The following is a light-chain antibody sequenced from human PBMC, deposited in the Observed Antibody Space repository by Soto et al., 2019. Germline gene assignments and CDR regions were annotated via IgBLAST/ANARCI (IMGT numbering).Light chain of an antibody. V-gene: IGKV3-20*01. CDR3: QQFSSYPLT. CDR2: DAS. CDR1: QSVSNNY. Sequence: EILLTRSPGTLSLSTGERAPLSCRASQSVSNNYLAWYQQKPGQAPRLLIYDASSRATGIPDRFSGGGSGTDFTLTISRLEPEDFAVYYCQQFSSYPLTFGGGTNV. J-gene: IGKJ4*01.